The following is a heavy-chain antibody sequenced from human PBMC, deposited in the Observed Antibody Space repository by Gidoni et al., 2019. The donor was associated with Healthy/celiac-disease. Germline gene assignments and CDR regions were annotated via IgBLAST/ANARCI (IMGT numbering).Heavy chain of an antibody. V-gene: IGHV1-2*02. CDR1: GYTFTGYY. CDR3: ARDGPHCSGGSCYSQSFYGMDV. Sequence: QVQLVQSGAEVKTPGASVKVSCQASGYTFTGYYMHWVRQAPGQGLEWMGWINPNSGGTNYAQKVQGRVTMTRDTSISTAYMERSRLRSDDTAVYYCARDGPHCSGGSCYSQSFYGMDVWGQGTTVTVSS. D-gene: IGHD2-15*01. J-gene: IGHJ6*02. CDR2: INPNSGGT.